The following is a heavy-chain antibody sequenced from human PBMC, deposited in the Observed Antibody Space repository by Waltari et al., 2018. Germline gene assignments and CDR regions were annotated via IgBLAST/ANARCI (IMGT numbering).Heavy chain of an antibody. V-gene: IGHV3-49*04. CDR1: GFTFGDYA. D-gene: IGHD5-12*01. CDR2: IRSKAYVGTT. CDR3: TRDEVATIRVEY. Sequence: EVQLVESGGGLVQPGRSLRLSCTASGFTFGDYAMSWVRQAPGKGLEWVGFIRSKAYVGTTEYAAYVKGRFTISRDDSKSIAYLQMNSLKTEDTAVYYCTRDEVATIRVEYWGQGTLVTVSS. J-gene: IGHJ4*02.